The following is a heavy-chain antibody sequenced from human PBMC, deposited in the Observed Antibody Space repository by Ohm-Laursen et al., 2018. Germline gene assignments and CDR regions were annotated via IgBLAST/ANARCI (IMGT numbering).Heavy chain of an antibody. CDR3: ARAFWNGYNDAFDV. CDR1: GYSISSGYC. J-gene: IGHJ3*01. V-gene: IGHV4-38-2*01. CDR2: IYYSEST. Sequence: GTLSLTCAVSGYSISSGYCWGWIRQPPGKGLEWIGNIYYSESTYYNPSLRSRVSISIHTSQNQFSLKLSSVTATDTAVYYCARAFWNGYNDAFDVWGKGTMVTVSS. D-gene: IGHD3-3*01.